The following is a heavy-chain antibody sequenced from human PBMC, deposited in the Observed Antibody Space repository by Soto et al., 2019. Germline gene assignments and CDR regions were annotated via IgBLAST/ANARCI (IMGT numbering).Heavy chain of an antibody. Sequence: VQLVESGGGVVQPGRSLRLSCAASGFTFSDYAMHWVRQAPGKGLEWVAVVSHDGRNTHYADSVKGRFTISRDSSKNTVSLEMTSLGAEETAVYYGAKGGRQWLVTSDFNYWGQGALVTVSP. CDR3: AKGGRQWLVTSDFNY. D-gene: IGHD6-19*01. J-gene: IGHJ4*02. CDR1: GFTFSDYA. CDR2: VSHDGRNT. V-gene: IGHV3-30*18.